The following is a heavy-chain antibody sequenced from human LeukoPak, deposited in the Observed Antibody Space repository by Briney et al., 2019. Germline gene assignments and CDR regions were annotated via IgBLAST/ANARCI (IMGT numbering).Heavy chain of an antibody. D-gene: IGHD3-3*01. CDR1: GYSFTNYW. J-gene: IGHJ4*02. Sequence: GEALQISFQGSGYSFTNYWIGWGRPVPGKGVEGMGIIYPADCDTTYSPSFQGQVTISADKSISNVYLEWRRLKGADTAMYYCAKQSRDGSKTRGYYFDYWGQGTLVTVSS. CDR2: IYPADCDT. V-gene: IGHV5-51*01. CDR3: AKQSRDGSKTRGYYFDY.